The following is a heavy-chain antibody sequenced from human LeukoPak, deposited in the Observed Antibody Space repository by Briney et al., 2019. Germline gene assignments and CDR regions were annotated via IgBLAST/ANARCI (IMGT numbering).Heavy chain of an antibody. CDR3: ATYWEMATIHFDY. Sequence: GASVKVSCKASGGTFSSYAISWVRQAPGQGLEWMGGIIPIFGTANYAQKFQGRVTITADESTSTAYMELSSLRSEDTAVYYCATYWEMATIHFDYWGQRTLVTVSS. CDR2: IIPIFGTA. CDR1: GGTFSSYA. J-gene: IGHJ4*02. V-gene: IGHV1-69*13. D-gene: IGHD5-24*01.